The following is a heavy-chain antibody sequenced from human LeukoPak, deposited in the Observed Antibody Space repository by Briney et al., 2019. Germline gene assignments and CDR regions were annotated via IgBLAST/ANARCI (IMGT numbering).Heavy chain of an antibody. Sequence: GRSLRLSCAASGFTFSTYAMHWVRQAPGKGLEWLALISYDGTNKYYADSVKGRFTISRDNSKNTLYLQMNSLRAEDTAVYYCARDSSSSSSLYYMDVWGKGTTVTVSS. V-gene: IGHV3-30*04. D-gene: IGHD6-6*01. CDR3: ARDSSSSSSLYYMDV. J-gene: IGHJ6*03. CDR1: GFTFSTYA. CDR2: ISYDGTNK.